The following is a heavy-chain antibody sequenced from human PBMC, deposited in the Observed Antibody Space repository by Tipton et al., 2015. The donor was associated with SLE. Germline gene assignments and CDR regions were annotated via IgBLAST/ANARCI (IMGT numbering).Heavy chain of an antibody. J-gene: IGHJ1*01. V-gene: IGHV4-30-2*01. CDR2: IYHSGST. CDR1: GGSISSGGYS. CDR3: ARFIAVAGIAEYFQH. D-gene: IGHD6-19*01. Sequence: TLSLTCAVSGGSISSGGYSWSWIRQPPGKGLEWIGYIYHSGSTYYNPSLKSRVTISVDRSKNQFSLKLSSVTAADTAVYYCARFIAVAGIAEYFQHWGQGTLVTVSS.